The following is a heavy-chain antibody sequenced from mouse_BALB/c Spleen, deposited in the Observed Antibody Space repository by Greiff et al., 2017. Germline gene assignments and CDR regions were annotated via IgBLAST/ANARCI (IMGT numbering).Heavy chain of an antibody. CDR3: ARWRPFAY. J-gene: IGHJ3*01. V-gene: IGHV7-3*02. CDR2: IRNKANGYTT. Sequence: EVKLMESGGGLVQPGGSLRLSCATSGFTFTDYYMSWVRQPPGKALEWLGFIRNKANGYTTEYSASVKGRFTISRDNSQSILYLQMNTLRAEDSATYYCARWRPFAYWGQGTLVTVSA. CDR1: GFTFTDYY.